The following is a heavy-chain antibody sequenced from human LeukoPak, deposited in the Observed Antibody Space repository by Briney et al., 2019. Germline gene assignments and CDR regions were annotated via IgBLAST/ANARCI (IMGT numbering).Heavy chain of an antibody. D-gene: IGHD4-17*01. Sequence: GGSLRLSCAASGFTLSSYAMSWVRQAPGKGLEWVSLISGNTGSTYYADSVKGRFTISRHNSKNTLYLQMNSLRAEDTAVYYCARDYTVTNYYYYGMDVWGQGTTVTVSS. V-gene: IGHV3-23*01. CDR3: ARDYTVTNYYYYGMDV. J-gene: IGHJ6*02. CDR2: ISGNTGST. CDR1: GFTLSSYA.